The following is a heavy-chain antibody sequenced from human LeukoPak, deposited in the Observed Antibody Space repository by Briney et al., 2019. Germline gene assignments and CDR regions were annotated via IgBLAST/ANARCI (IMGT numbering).Heavy chain of an antibody. V-gene: IGHV3-74*01. J-gene: IGHJ3*02. CDR1: GFTFSSYW. CDR2: INSDRSYT. CDR3: ATEVRESGASSRNAFDI. D-gene: IGHD2-15*01. Sequence: QTGGSLRLSCTASGFTFSSYWMHWVRQAPGKGLVWVSLINSDRSYTDFADSVKGRFTISRDNAQSTLYLQMNSLRAEDTAVYYCATEVRESGASSRNAFDIWGQGTVVSVSS.